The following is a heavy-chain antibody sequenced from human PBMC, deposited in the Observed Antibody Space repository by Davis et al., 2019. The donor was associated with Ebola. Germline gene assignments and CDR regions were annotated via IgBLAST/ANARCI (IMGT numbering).Heavy chain of an antibody. CDR2: IKQDGSER. J-gene: IGHJ6*04. CDR1: GFTFSSHS. V-gene: IGHV3-7*01. D-gene: IGHD3-10*01. Sequence: GESLKISCTASGFTFSSHSMAWVRQVPGKGLEWVANIKQDGSERYYVDSVRGRFTISRDNAKNSLYLQMNSLRVDDTAVYYCARADYGSGSSYGMDVWGKGTTVTVSS. CDR3: ARADYGSGSSYGMDV.